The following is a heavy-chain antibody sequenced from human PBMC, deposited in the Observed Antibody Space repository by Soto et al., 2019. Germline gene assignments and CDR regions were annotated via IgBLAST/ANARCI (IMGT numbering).Heavy chain of an antibody. CDR1: ADSVSSNSAA. V-gene: IGHV6-1*01. CDR2: AYYRSKWYN. D-gene: IGHD6-6*01. CDR3: ARDPIPRIAARPHAFDI. J-gene: IGHJ3*02. Sequence: SQTLSLPCVISADSVSSNSAAWNWIRQSPSTGVEWLGRAYYRSKWYNDYAVSVKSRITINPDTSKNQFSLQLNSVTPEDTAVYYCARDPIPRIAARPHAFDIWAQGTMVTVSS.